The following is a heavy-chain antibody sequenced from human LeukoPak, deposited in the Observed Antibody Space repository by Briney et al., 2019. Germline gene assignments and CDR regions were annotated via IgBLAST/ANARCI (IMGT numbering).Heavy chain of an antibody. CDR1: GFTFNGYA. CDR3: ARGKPVTGTPDYYSYGMDV. J-gene: IGHJ6*02. V-gene: IGHV3-53*01. CDR2: MYSFGNT. Sequence: GGSLRLSCAASGFTFNGYAMNWVRQAPGKGLEWVSLMYSFGNTYYADSVKGRFTISRDNSKNTLYLQMNSLRAEDTALYYCARGKPVTGTPDYYSYGMDVWGQGTMVTVSS. D-gene: IGHD1-20*01.